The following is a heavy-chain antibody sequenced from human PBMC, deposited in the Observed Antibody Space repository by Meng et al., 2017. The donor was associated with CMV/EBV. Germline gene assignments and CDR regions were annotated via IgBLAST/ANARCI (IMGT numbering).Heavy chain of an antibody. Sequence: GESLKISFVASGFTSRTYWMSWVRQAPGKGLEWVANMNQDGSHKYYVDSVKGRFTISADNAKNSLYLQMNSLRAEDTAVYYCSKNGGWLIEHWGQGTMVTVSS. CDR3: SKNGGWLIEH. CDR1: GFTSRTYW. J-gene: IGHJ1*01. CDR2: MNQDGSHK. V-gene: IGHV3-7*01. D-gene: IGHD3-16*01.